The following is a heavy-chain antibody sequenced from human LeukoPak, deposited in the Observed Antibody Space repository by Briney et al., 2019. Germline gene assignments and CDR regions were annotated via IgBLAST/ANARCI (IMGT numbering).Heavy chain of an antibody. CDR1: GYTFTSYA. V-gene: IGHV1-3*01. J-gene: IGHJ5*02. Sequence: ASVKVSCKASGYTFTSYAMHWVRQAPGQRLEWMGWINAGNGNTKYSQKFQGRVTITRDTSASTAYMELSRLRSEDTAVYYCARLTYYYDSSGQNWFDPWGQGTLVTVSS. CDR3: ARLTYYYDSSGQNWFDP. D-gene: IGHD3-22*01. CDR2: INAGNGNT.